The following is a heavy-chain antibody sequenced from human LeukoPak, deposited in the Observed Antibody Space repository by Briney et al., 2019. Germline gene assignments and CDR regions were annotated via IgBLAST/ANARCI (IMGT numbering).Heavy chain of an antibody. D-gene: IGHD1-26*01. CDR2: INPSGGST. Sequence: GASVKVSCKASGYTFTSYYMHWVRQAPGQGLEWMGIINPSGGSTSYAQKFQGRVTMTRDMSTSTVYMELSSLGSEDTAVYYCARGRWISGSYHNFDYWGQGTLVTVSS. CDR1: GYTFTSYY. V-gene: IGHV1-46*01. CDR3: ARGRWISGSYHNFDY. J-gene: IGHJ4*02.